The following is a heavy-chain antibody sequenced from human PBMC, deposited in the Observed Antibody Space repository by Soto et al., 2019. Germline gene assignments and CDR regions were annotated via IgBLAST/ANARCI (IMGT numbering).Heavy chain of an antibody. CDR2: TYYRSKWYN. V-gene: IGHV6-1*01. CDR3: ARVGIYSGYETPDY. Sequence: SQTLSLTCVISGDSVSSNSAAWNWIRQSPSRGLEWLGRTYYRSKWYNDYAVSVKSRITINPDTSKNQFSLQLNSVTPEDTAVYYCARVGIYSGYETPDYWGQGTLVTVSS. J-gene: IGHJ4*02. D-gene: IGHD5-12*01. CDR1: GDSVSSNSAA.